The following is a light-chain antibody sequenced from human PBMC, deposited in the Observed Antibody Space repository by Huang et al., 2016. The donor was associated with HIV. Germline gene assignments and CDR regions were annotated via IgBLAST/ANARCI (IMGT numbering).Light chain of an antibody. Sequence: DIQMTQSPSSLSASVGDRVTITCRASQSISSYLNWYLQKPGKAPKLLIYAASSLQSGVPSSFSGSGSGTDFTLTISSLQPEDFATYYCQQSYSTSFGGGTKVEIK. CDR2: AAS. CDR1: QSISSY. J-gene: IGKJ4*01. V-gene: IGKV1-39*01. CDR3: QQSYSTS.